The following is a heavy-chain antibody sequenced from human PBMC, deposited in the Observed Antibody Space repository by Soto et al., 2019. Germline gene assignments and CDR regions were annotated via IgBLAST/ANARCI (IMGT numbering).Heavy chain of an antibody. CDR3: ARVLRFLEWLDWFDP. J-gene: IGHJ5*02. V-gene: IGHV3-7*01. Sequence: EVQLVESGGGLVQPGGSLILSCAASGFTFSSYWMSWVRQAPGKGLEWVANIKQDGSEKYYVDSVKGRFTISRDNAKNSLYLEMNSLRAEDTAVYYCARVLRFLEWLDWFDPWGQGTLVTVSS. CDR2: IKQDGSEK. CDR1: GFTFSSYW. D-gene: IGHD3-3*01.